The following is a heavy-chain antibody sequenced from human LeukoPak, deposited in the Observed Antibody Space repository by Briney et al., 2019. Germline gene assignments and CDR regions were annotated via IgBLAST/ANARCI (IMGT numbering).Heavy chain of an antibody. CDR1: GGSFSGYY. Sequence: SETLSLTXAVYGGSFSGYYWSWIRQPPGKGLEWITEINHSGSTNYNPSLKSRVTISVDTSKNQFSLKLSSVTAADTAVYYCARASAHPYYYYYYYMDVWGKGTTVTVSS. J-gene: IGHJ6*03. CDR2: INHSGST. CDR3: ARASAHPYYYYYYYMDV. D-gene: IGHD6-25*01. V-gene: IGHV4-34*01.